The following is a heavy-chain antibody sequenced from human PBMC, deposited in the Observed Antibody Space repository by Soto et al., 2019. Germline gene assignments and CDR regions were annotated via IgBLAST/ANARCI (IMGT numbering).Heavy chain of an antibody. CDR2: IYYSGST. D-gene: IGHD5-12*01. Sequence: SETLSLTCTVSGGSVSSGSYYWSWIRQPPGKGLEWIGYIYYSGSTNYNPSLKSRVTISVEASKNQFSLKLSSVTAADTAVYYCARTPGAVATASYGMDAWGQGTPVTVSS. CDR3: ARTPGAVATASYGMDA. V-gene: IGHV4-61*01. J-gene: IGHJ6*02. CDR1: GGSVSSGSYY.